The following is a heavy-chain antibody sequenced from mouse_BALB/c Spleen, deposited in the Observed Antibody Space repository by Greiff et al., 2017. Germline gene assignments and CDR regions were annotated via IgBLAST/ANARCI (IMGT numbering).Heavy chain of an antibody. D-gene: IGHD1-1*01. CDR2: IDPANGNT. Sequence: VQLQQSGAELVKPGASVKLSCTASGFNIKDTYMHWVKQRPEQGLEWIGRIDPANGNTKYDPKFQGKATITADTSSNTAYLQLSSLTSEDTAVDYCARAVVEAMDYWGEGTSVTVAS. V-gene: IGHV14-3*02. CDR1: GFNIKDTY. CDR3: ARAVVEAMDY. J-gene: IGHJ4*01.